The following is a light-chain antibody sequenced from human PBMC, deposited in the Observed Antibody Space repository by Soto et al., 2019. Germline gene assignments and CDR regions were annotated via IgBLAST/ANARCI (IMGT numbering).Light chain of an antibody. V-gene: IGLV2-18*02. CDR1: SSDVGGYNR. J-gene: IGLJ1*01. CDR3: SSYTRSSTYV. CDR2: EVS. Sequence: QSVLTQPPSVSGSPGQSVTISCTGTSSDVGGYNRVSWYRQPPGTAPKLMIYEVSSRPSGVPDRFSGSKSGNTASLTISGLQAEDETDYYCSSYTRSSTYVFGTGTKVTVL.